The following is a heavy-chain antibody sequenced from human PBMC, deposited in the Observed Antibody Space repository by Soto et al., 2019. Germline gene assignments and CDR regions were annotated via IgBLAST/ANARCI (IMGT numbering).Heavy chain of an antibody. J-gene: IGHJ5*02. V-gene: IGHV4-4*07. CDR2: MYNSERT. CDR3: ATEALAHSCFDL. Sequence: XEALSVTLTGFGVHIRGLYWSWIRQPAGKGLEWIGRMYNSERTNYNPSLKSRVTMSMDTSKNQFSLKLTYGTAAETAGYFCATEALAHSCFDLWGQGTTVTVSS. CDR1: GVHIRGLY.